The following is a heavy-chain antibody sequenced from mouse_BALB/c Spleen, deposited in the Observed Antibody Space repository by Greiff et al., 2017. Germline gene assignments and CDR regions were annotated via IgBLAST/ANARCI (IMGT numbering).Heavy chain of an antibody. V-gene: IGHV1-9*01. J-gene: IGHJ3*01. CDR3: ARSYYDYDEGFAY. Sequence: VKLMESGAELMKPGASVKISCKATGYTFSSYWIEWVKQRPGHGLEWIGEILPGSGSTNYNEKFKGKATFTADTSSNTAYMQLSSLTSEDSAVYYCARSYYDYDEGFAYWGQGTLVTVSA. CDR1: GYTFSSYW. D-gene: IGHD2-4*01. CDR2: ILPGSGST.